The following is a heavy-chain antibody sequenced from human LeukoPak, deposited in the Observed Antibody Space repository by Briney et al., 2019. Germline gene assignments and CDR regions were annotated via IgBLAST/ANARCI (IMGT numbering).Heavy chain of an antibody. Sequence: SETLSLTCAVYGGSFSGYYWSWIRQPPGKGLEWIGEITHGGSTNYNPSLKSRVTISVDTSKNQFPLKLSSVTAADTAVYYCAREGYYYDSSGYSDYWGQGTLVTVSS. CDR1: GGSFSGYY. J-gene: IGHJ4*02. D-gene: IGHD3-22*01. V-gene: IGHV4-34*01. CDR3: AREGYYYDSSGYSDY. CDR2: ITHGGST.